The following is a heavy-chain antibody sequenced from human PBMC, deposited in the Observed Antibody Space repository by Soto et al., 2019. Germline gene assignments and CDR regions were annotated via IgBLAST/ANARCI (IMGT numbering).Heavy chain of an antibody. CDR3: ARTPSMTIFGVVIISWFDP. CDR2: IYYSGST. D-gene: IGHD3-3*01. Sequence: PSETLSLTCTVSGGSISSSSYYWGWIRQPPGKGLEWIGSIYYSGSTYYNPSLKSRVTISVDTSKNQFSLKLSSVTAADTAVYYCARTPSMTIFGVVIISWFDPWGQGTLVTVSS. J-gene: IGHJ5*02. V-gene: IGHV4-39*01. CDR1: GGSISSSSYY.